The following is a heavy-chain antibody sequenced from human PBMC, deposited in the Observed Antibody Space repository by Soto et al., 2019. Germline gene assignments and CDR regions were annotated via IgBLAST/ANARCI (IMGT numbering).Heavy chain of an antibody. J-gene: IGHJ6*02. Sequence: QVQLVQSGAEVKKPGASVKVSCKASGYTFTSYGISWVRQAPGQGLEWMGWISAYDGNTNYAQKLQGRVTMTTDTSTSTAYMELRSLRSDDTAVYYCARDLTIFGVERRYGMDVWGQGTTVTVSS. CDR2: ISAYDGNT. CDR1: GYTFTSYG. CDR3: ARDLTIFGVERRYGMDV. D-gene: IGHD3-3*01. V-gene: IGHV1-18*01.